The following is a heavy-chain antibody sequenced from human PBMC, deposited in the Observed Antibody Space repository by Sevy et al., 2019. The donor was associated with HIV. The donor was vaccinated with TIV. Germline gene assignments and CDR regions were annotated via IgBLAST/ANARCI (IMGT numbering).Heavy chain of an antibody. CDR3: AKTMDYSNSGGYYYGMDV. V-gene: IGHV3-23*01. CDR2: ISGSGGST. CDR1: GFTFSSYA. Sequence: GGSLRLSCAASGFTFSSYAMSWVRQAPGKGLEWVSAISGSGGSTYYEDSVKGRFTISRDNSKNTLYLQMNSLRAEDTAVYYCAKTMDYSNSGGYYYGMDVWGQGTTVTVSS. D-gene: IGHD4-4*01. J-gene: IGHJ6*02.